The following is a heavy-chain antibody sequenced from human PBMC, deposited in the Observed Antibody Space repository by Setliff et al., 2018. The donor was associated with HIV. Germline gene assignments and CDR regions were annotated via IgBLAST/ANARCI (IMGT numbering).Heavy chain of an antibody. CDR1: GGSISSYS. J-gene: IGHJ4*02. CDR3: ATTTAPAGPFDY. CDR2: IYTSRST. Sequence: SEILSLTCIVSGGSISSYSWSWIRQPPGKGLEWIGCIYTSRSTNNNPSLKSRAAISLNTSKNQFSLRLRSVTAADTAIYYCATTTAPAGPFDYWGLGTLVTVSS. D-gene: IGHD1-1*01. V-gene: IGHV4-4*09.